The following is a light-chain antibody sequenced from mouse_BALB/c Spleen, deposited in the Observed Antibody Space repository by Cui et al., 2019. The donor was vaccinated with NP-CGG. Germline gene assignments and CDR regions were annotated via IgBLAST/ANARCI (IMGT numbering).Light chain of an antibody. CDR3: ALWYSNHWV. J-gene: IGLJ1*01. CDR1: TGAVITSNY. CDR2: GTN. Sequence: QDVVTKESALTTSPGETVTLTCRSSTGAVITSNYANWVQEKPDHLFTGLIGGTNNRAPGVPARFSGSLIGDKAALTITGAQTEDEAIYFCALWYSNHWVFGGGTKLTVL. V-gene: IGLV1*01.